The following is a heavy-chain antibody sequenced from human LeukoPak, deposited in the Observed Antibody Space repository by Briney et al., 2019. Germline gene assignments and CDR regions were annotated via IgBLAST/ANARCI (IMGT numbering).Heavy chain of an antibody. Sequence: SETLSLTCAVSGGSISSTSYYWAWIRQPPGKGLEWIGTIYYSGSTYHNPSLKSRVTMSVDTSRNQFSLKLSSVDAADTAVYYCAKAGVRYFDSSGLYAFDFWGQGTTVTVSA. CDR1: GGSISSTSYY. J-gene: IGHJ3*01. CDR2: IYYSGST. V-gene: IGHV4-39*01. D-gene: IGHD3-22*01. CDR3: AKAGVRYFDSSGLYAFDF.